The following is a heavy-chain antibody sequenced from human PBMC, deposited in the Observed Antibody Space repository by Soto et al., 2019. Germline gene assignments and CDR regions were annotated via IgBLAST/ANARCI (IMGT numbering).Heavy chain of an antibody. D-gene: IGHD6-13*01. Sequence: QVQLVQSGAEVKKPGSSVKVSCKASGGTFGSYAISWVRQAPGQGLEWMGGIIPIFGTANYAQKFQGRVTITADKSTSTAYMELSSLRSEDTAVYYCARDRGIAADYYYYGMDVWGQGTTVTVSS. CDR3: ARDRGIAADYYYYGMDV. J-gene: IGHJ6*02. CDR2: IIPIFGTA. V-gene: IGHV1-69*06. CDR1: GGTFGSYA.